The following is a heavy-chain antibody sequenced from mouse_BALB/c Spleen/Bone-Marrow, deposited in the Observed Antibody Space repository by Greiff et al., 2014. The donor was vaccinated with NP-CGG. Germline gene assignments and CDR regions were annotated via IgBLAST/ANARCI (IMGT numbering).Heavy chain of an antibody. V-gene: IGHV1-80*01. CDR2: IYPGDGDT. Sequence: VQRVESGAELVRPGSSVKISCKASGYAFSSYWMNWVKQRPGQGLEWIGQIYPGDGDTNYNGKFKGKATLTADKSSSTAYMQLSSPTSEDSAVYFCARVRNWADYWGQGTTLTVSS. CDR3: ARVRNWADY. J-gene: IGHJ2*01. CDR1: GYAFSSYW. D-gene: IGHD4-1*01.